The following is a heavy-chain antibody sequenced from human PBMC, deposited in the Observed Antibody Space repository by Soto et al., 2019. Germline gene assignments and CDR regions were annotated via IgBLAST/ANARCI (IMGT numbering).Heavy chain of an antibody. J-gene: IGHJ5*02. CDR1: GFTFSSSA. CDR2: IRGTNGNT. Sequence: EVQLLESGGGLVQPGGSLRLSCAASGFTFSSSAMSWVRQAPGKGLEWVSDIRGTNGNTHYAESVKGRLTISRDKSQNTLYLQSNYLRAEDTAVYDCAKCTVDTIVSSGWCNLLDPWGQVTLVMVSS. D-gene: IGHD6-19*01. CDR3: AKCTVDTIVSSGWCNLLDP. V-gene: IGHV3-23*01.